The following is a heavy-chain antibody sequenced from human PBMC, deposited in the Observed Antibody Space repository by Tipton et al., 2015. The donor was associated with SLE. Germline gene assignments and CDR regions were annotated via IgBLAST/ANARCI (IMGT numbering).Heavy chain of an antibody. J-gene: IGHJ5*02. Sequence: LRLSCSVSGDSMNNYYWSWIRQPAGMPLEWIGRIYKTGITNYNPSLKGRLSMSVDTSKAHFSLNLNSVTAADTAVYYCARGPCGGNCYGNWFDPWGQGTLVTVSS. CDR1: GDSMNNYY. V-gene: IGHV4-4*07. CDR3: ARGPCGGNCYGNWFDP. CDR2: IYKTGIT. D-gene: IGHD2-21*01.